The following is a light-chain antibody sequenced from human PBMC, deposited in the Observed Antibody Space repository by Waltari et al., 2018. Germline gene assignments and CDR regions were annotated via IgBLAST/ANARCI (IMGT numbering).Light chain of an antibody. CDR2: YNS. CDR1: NIGVKS. V-gene: IGLV3-21*04. Sequence: SYVLTQPPSMSVAPGQTARITCGGNNIGVKSVHWYQQKPGQAPLLVIYYNSDRPSGIPERFSGSNSENTATLTINRVEAGDEADYYCQAWDSRSDHRVFGGGTKLTVL. J-gene: IGLJ3*02. CDR3: QAWDSRSDHRV.